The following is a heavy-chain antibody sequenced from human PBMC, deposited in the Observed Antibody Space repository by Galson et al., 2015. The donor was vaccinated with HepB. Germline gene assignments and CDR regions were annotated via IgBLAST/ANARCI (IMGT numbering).Heavy chain of an antibody. Sequence: SLRLSCAASGFTFSSDAMYWVRQAPGKGLEWVAVISYDVNTKYYADSVKGRFTISRDNSKNTLFLQMNSLRTDDTAVYYCARGRGQDSGYDFLFNSWGQGTLVTVSS. CDR3: ARGRGQDSGYDFLFNS. J-gene: IGHJ4*02. D-gene: IGHD5-12*01. CDR2: ISYDVNTK. V-gene: IGHV3-30*04. CDR1: GFTFSSDA.